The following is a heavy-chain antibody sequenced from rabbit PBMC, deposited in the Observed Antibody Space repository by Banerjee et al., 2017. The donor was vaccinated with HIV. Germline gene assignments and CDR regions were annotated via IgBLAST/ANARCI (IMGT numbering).Heavy chain of an antibody. CDR3: ARDLVAVIGWNFSL. CDR1: GFSFSSSYY. Sequence: QSLEESGGGLVQPEGSLTLTCTASGFSFSSSYYMCWVRQAPGKGLEWIGCIDNGDGSTYYASWAKGRFIMSRTSSTKVTLQMTSLTAADTATYFCARDLVAVIGWNFSLWGQGTLVTVS. CDR2: IDNGDGST. J-gene: IGHJ3*01. D-gene: IGHD1-1*01. V-gene: IGHV1S40*01.